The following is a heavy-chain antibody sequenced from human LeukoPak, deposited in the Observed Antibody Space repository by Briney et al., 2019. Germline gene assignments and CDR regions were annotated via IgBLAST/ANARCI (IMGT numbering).Heavy chain of an antibody. CDR3: AKGIYSSGWSYFDY. V-gene: IGHV3-23*01. D-gene: IGHD6-19*01. CDR2: LSGSGITT. CDR1: GFTFSNSA. J-gene: IGHJ4*01. Sequence: PGGSLRLASAASGFTFSNSAMSWVREAPGKGLEWVSTLSGSGITTYYADSVKGRFTISRDNSKNTLYLQMNSLRAEDTAVYYCAKGIYSSGWSYFDYWGHGTLVTVSS.